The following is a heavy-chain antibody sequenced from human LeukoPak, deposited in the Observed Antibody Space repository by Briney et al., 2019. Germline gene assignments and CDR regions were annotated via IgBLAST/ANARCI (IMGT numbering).Heavy chain of an antibody. CDR2: IKSKTDGGTT. D-gene: IGHD3-3*01. J-gene: IGHJ4*02. Sequence: GGSLRLSCAASGFTFTNAWMNWVRQAPGRGLEWVGRIKSKTDGGTTDYAAPVKGRFTISRDDSKNTLYLQMNSLKTEDTAVYYCTTTPTKYYDFWSAYNDYWGQGTLVTVSS. CDR1: GFTFTNAW. V-gene: IGHV3-15*07. CDR3: TTTPTKYYDFWSAYNDY.